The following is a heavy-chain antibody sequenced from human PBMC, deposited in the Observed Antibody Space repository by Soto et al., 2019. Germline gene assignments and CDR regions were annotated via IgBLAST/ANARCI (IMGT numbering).Heavy chain of an antibody. CDR1: GGSISSGGYY. Sequence: QVQLQESGPGLVKPSQTLSLTCTVSGGSISSGGYYWSWIRQHPGKGLEWIGYIYYSGSTYYNPSLNRRVTIAVDPSKNQFSLKLSSVTAADTAVYYCARGGTTVTTNWGQGTLVTVSS. D-gene: IGHD4-17*01. CDR2: IYYSGST. J-gene: IGHJ4*02. V-gene: IGHV4-31*03. CDR3: ARGGTTVTTN.